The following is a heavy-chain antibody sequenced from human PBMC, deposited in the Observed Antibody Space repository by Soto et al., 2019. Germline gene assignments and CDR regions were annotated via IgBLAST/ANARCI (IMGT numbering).Heavy chain of an antibody. CDR1: GGSISSGGYY. CDR2: IYYSGST. CDR3: ARWRDGVPDFHWFDP. V-gene: IGHV4-31*03. Sequence: SETLSLTCTVSGGSISSGGYYWSWIRQHPGKGLEWIGYIYYSGSTYYNPSLKSRVTISVDTSKNQFSLKLSSVTAADTAVYYCARWRDGVPDFHWFDPWAQGTLVTVSS. D-gene: IGHD3-10*01. J-gene: IGHJ5*02.